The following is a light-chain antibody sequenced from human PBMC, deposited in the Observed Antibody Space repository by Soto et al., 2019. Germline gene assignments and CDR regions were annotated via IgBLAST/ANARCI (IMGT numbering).Light chain of an antibody. V-gene: IGKV1-9*01. CDR2: ASS. Sequence: DIQLTQSPSFLSASVGDRFTIPGRASQGISSYLAWYQQKPGKAPKILIYASSTLQSGVPSRFSGSGSGPDFTLTISSLQHEYFATYYCQQLNSYPLTFGGGTKVEIK. CDR3: QQLNSYPLT. CDR1: QGISSY. J-gene: IGKJ4*01.